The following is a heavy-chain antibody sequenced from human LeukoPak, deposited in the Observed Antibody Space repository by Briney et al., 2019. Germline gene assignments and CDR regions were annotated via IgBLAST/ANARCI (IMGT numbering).Heavy chain of an antibody. CDR3: AREDLWFEELSHSDY. D-gene: IGHD3-10*01. V-gene: IGHV3-74*01. CDR1: GFTFSSYW. CDR2: ISSDGSST. Sequence: TGGSLRLSCAASGFTFSSYWMHWVRQAPGKGLVWVSRISSDGSSTSYADSVKGRFTISRDNAKNTLFLQMNSLRAEDTAVYYCAREDLWFEELSHSDYWGQGTLVTVSS. J-gene: IGHJ4*02.